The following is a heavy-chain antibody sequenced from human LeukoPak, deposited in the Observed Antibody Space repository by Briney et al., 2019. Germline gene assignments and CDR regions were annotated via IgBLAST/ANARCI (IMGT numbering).Heavy chain of an antibody. J-gene: IGHJ5*02. CDR2: ISAYNGNT. CDR1: GYTFTSYG. CDR3: ARSTMVRGVNWFDP. Sequence: ASVKVSFEASGYTFTSYGISWVRQAPGQGLEWMGWISAYNGNTNYAQKLQGRVTMTTDTSTSTAYMELRSLRSDDTAVYYCARSTMVRGVNWFDPWGQGTLVTVSS. D-gene: IGHD3-10*01. V-gene: IGHV1-18*04.